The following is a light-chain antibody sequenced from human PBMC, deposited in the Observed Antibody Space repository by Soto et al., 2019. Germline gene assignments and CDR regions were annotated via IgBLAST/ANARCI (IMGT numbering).Light chain of an antibody. J-gene: IGLJ2*01. CDR2: QDS. CDR1: KSGHKY. V-gene: IGLV3-1*01. CDR3: QTWASSIVV. Sequence: SYELTQPPSVSVSPGQTASITCSGDKSGHKYVSWYQQKPGQSPILVIYQDSKRPSGIPERVSGSNSGSTATLTISETQAMDEADYYCQTWASSIVVFGGGTQLTVL.